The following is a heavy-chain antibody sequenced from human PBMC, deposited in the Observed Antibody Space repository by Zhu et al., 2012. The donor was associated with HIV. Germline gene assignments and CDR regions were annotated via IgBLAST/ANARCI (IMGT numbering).Heavy chain of an antibody. D-gene: IGHD3-22*01. J-gene: IGHJ4*02. CDR1: GGSISTSNW. CDR3: ARAPRGSYDSSDYCYVFDY. Sequence: QVQLQESGPGVVKPSGTLSLTCAVSGGSISTSNWWSWVRQTPGKGLEWIGEIFHRGNTNYNPPLKSRVTISVDKSKNQFSLKLTSVTVADTAVYYCARAPRGSYDSSDYCYVFDYWGQGTLVTVSS. V-gene: IGHV4-4*02. CDR2: IFHRGNT.